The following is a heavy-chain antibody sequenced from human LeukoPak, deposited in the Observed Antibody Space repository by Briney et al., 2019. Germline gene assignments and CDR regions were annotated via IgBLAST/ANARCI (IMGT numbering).Heavy chain of an antibody. CDR3: AKDPGWDEGPFDY. CDR1: GFTFSSYA. V-gene: IGHV3-23*01. CDR2: ISGSGGST. J-gene: IGHJ4*02. Sequence: PGGSLRLSCAASGFTFSSYAMSWVRQAPGKGLEWVSAISGSGGSTYYADSVKGRFTISSDNSKNTLYLQMNSLRAEDTAVYYCAKDPGWDEGPFDYWGQGTLVTVSS. D-gene: IGHD1-26*01.